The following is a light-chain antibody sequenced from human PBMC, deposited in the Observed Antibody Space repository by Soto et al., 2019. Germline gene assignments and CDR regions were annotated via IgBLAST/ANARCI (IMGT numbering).Light chain of an antibody. V-gene: IGLV1-44*01. J-gene: IGLJ1*01. Sequence: QSVLTQPPSASGTPGQRVTISCSGSSSNIGSNAVNWYQQFPGTAPNLLIYTDNQRPSGVPDRCSGSKSGTSASLAISGLQSEDEADYFCAAWDGSLNAYVFGTGTKLTVL. CDR1: SSNIGSNA. CDR3: AAWDGSLNAYV. CDR2: TDN.